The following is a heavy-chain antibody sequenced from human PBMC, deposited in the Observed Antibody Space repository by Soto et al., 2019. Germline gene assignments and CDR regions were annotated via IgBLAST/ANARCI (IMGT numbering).Heavy chain of an antibody. CDR2: ISSTSNYI. Sequence: GGSLTLSCAASGFTFTRYGMNWVRQAPGKGLEWVSSISSTSNYIYYGDSMKGRFTISRDNAKHSMYLEMNSLRAEDTAVYYCARESEDLTSNFDYWCQGTLVTVPQ. CDR1: GFTFTRYG. J-gene: IGHJ4*02. CDR3: ARESEDLTSNFDY. V-gene: IGHV3-21*06.